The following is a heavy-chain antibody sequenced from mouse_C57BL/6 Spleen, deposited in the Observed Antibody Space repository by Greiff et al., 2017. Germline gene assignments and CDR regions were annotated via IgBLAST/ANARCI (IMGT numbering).Heavy chain of an antibody. CDR2: IRNKANGYTT. V-gene: IGHV7-3*01. CDR3: ARYEICYGSRKYAMDY. D-gene: IGHD1-1*01. CDR1: GFTFTDYY. Sequence: EVKLVESGGGLVQPGGSLSLSCAASGFTFTDYYMSWVRQPPGKALEWLGFIRNKANGYTTEYSASVKGRFTISRDNSQSILYLQMNALRAEDSATYYCARYEICYGSRKYAMDYWGQGTSVTVSS. J-gene: IGHJ4*01.